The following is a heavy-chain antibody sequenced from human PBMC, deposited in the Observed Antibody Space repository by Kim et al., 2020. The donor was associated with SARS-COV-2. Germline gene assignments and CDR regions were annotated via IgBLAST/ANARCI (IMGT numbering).Heavy chain of an antibody. CDR3: ARGVAVTAQTDPPPPDFDY. CDR1: GFTFSSYE. CDR2: ISSSGSTI. D-gene: IGHD6-19*01. Sequence: GGSLRLSCAASGFTFSSYEMNWVRQAPGKGLEWVSYISSSGSTIYYADSVKGRFTISRDNAKNSLYLQMNSLRAEDTAVYYCARGVAVTAQTDPPPPDFDYWGQGTLVTVSS. V-gene: IGHV3-48*03. J-gene: IGHJ4*02.